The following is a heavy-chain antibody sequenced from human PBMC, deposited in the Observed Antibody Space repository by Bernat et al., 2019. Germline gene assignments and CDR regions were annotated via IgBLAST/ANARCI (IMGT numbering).Heavy chain of an antibody. V-gene: IGHV3-33*01. J-gene: IGHJ3*02. CDR2: IWYDGSNK. D-gene: IGHD5-24*01. Sequence: QVQLVESGGGVVQPGRSLRLSCAASGFTFSSYGMHWVRQAPGKGLEWVAVIWYDGSNKYYADSVKGRFTISRDNSKNTLYLQMNSLRSEDTAVYYCARDTWLHRRGVLGAFDIWGQGTMVTVSS. CDR3: ARDTWLHRRGVLGAFDI. CDR1: GFTFSSYG.